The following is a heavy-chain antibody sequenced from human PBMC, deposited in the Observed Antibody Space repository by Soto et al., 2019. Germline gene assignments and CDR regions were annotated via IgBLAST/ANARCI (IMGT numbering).Heavy chain of an antibody. D-gene: IGHD6-13*01. CDR1: GFTFSDYY. J-gene: IGHJ4*02. V-gene: IGHV3-11*05. CDR3: ARGAYSSSWYLIGFDY. Sequence: PGGSLRLSCAASGFTFSDYYMSWIRQAPGKGLEWVSYISSSSSYTNYADSVKGRFTISRDNAKNSLYLQMNSLRAEDTAVYYCARGAYSSSWYLIGFDYWGQGTLVTVSS. CDR2: ISSSSSYT.